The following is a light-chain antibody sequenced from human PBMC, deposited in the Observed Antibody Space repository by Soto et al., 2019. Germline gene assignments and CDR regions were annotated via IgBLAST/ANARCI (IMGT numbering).Light chain of an antibody. J-gene: IGKJ4*01. CDR3: QKYNSAPLT. CDR2: AAS. V-gene: IGKV1-27*01. Sequence: DIPMTQSPSSLSASVGDRVTITGRARQGIRNFLAWYQQKPGKVPKLLIYAASTLQSGVPSRFSGSGSGTDFTLTISSLQPEDVATYYCQKYNSAPLTFGGGTKVEIK. CDR1: QGIRNF.